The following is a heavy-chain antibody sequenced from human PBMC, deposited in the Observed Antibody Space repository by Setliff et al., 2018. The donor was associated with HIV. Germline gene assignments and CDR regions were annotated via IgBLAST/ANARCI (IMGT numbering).Heavy chain of an antibody. CDR2: IRYDGSYK. Sequence: GGSLRLSCAASGFTFSYYGMHWVRQAPGKGLEWVTSIRYDGSYKYYADSVRGRFTISRDDAKNSLYLQMNSLRAEDTAVYYCARGGRWYADYWGQGTLVTVSS. CDR1: GFTFSYYG. D-gene: IGHD6-13*01. J-gene: IGHJ4*02. CDR3: ARGGRWYADY. V-gene: IGHV3-30*02.